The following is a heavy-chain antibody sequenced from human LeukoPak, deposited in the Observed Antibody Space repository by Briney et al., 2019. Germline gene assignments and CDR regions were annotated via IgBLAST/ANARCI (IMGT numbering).Heavy chain of an antibody. CDR1: GFTFNNHA. V-gene: IGHV3-23*01. D-gene: IGHD3-10*01. Sequence: GGSLRLSCAASGFTFNNHAMSWVRQAPGKGLERVSAISGSGDNTFYAGSVRGRFTISRDNSKNTLYLRMDSLRAEDTAIYYCTKDFRGSGYFFDYWGQGTPVTVSS. J-gene: IGHJ4*02. CDR3: TKDFRGSGYFFDY. CDR2: ISGSGDNT.